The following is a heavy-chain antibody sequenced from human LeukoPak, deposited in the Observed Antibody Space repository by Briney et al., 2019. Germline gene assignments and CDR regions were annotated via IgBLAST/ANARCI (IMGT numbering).Heavy chain of an antibody. CDR3: ARTTTIGTTWGMDV. V-gene: IGHV3-72*01. Sequence: PGGSLRLSCAGSGFTFTDHYMDWVRQAPGKGLEWVCRIRKKANSYSTEYAASVKGGFTISRDDSKNSVYLQLNSLKTEDTAVYYCARTTTIGTTWGMDVWGQGTTVTVS. CDR2: IRKKANSYST. CDR1: GFTFTDHY. J-gene: IGHJ6*02. D-gene: IGHD1-1*01.